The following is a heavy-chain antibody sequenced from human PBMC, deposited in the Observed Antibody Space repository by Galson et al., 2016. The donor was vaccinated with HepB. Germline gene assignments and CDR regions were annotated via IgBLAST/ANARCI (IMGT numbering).Heavy chain of an antibody. D-gene: IGHD7-27*01. J-gene: IGHJ4*02. Sequence: AISGDSVSSNSAGWYWIRQSPSRGLEWLGRTYYRSQWHFDYAESVKSRITINPDTSKNQFSLHLNSVTPEDTDIYYCARSYLLGRGFGSWGQGTLVTVSS. CDR2: TYYRSQWHF. CDR1: GDSVSSNSAG. V-gene: IGHV6-1*01. CDR3: ARSYLLGRGFGS.